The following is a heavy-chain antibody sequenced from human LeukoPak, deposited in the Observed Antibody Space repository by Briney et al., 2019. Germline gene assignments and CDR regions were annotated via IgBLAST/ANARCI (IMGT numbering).Heavy chain of an antibody. Sequence: ETLSLTRTVSGRSISNYYGSWIRQPPGEGLEWLGYIYYSGSTNYNPSLKSRITISVDSSKKQFSLKLSSVTAAAAAEYYCAREDCGGPFDHWGQGTLVSVSS. V-gene: IGHV4-59*01. CDR2: IYYSGST. J-gene: IGHJ4*02. D-gene: IGHD2-21*01. CDR3: AREDCGGPFDH. CDR1: GRSISNYY.